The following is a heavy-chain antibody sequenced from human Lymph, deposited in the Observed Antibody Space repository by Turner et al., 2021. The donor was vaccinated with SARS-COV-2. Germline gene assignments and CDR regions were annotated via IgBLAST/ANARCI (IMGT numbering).Heavy chain of an antibody. CDR3: ARVLPYGDYFDF. J-gene: IGHJ4*02. Sequence: EVQLVESGGGLLHPGGSLRLSCSASGFTVSSNYMSWVRQAPGKGLEWVSLIYSGASTLYADSVKGRFTISRDNSKNTLYLQMNSLRADDTAVYYCARVLPYGDYFDFWGQGTLVTVSS. CDR1: GFTVSSNY. D-gene: IGHD4-17*01. V-gene: IGHV3-53*01. CDR2: IYSGAST.